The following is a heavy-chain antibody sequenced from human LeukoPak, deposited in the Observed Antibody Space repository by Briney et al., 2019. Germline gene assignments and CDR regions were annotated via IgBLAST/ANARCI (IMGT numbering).Heavy chain of an antibody. V-gene: IGHV3-7*01. D-gene: IGHD1-26*01. Sequence: GGSLRLSCAASGFSFGTYWMSWVRQAPGKGLEWVANIKQDGSEKYYVDSVKGRFTISRDNAKNSLYLQMKSLRAEDTAVYYCARVEWELLGAFDIWGQGTMVTVSS. CDR1: GFSFGTYW. CDR3: ARVEWELLGAFDI. J-gene: IGHJ3*02. CDR2: IKQDGSEK.